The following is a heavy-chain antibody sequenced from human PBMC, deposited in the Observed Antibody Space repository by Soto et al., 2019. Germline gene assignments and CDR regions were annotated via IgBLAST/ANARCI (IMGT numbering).Heavy chain of an antibody. CDR2: IYATGTT. CDR1: GASISGFY. Sequence: RSETMFLTFTVSGASISGFYWSWIRKSAGTGLVWIGRIYATGTTDYNPSLKRRVMMSVDTSKKQFSLKLRSVTAADTAVYYCVRDGTKTLRDWFDPWGQGISVTVS. V-gene: IGHV4-4*07. CDR3: VRDGTKTLRDWFDP. D-gene: IGHD1-1*01. J-gene: IGHJ5*02.